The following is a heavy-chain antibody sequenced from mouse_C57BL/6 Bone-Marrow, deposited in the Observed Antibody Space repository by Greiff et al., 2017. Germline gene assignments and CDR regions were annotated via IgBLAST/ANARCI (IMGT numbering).Heavy chain of an antibody. CDR1: GFSLTSYG. CDR2: IWSDGST. J-gene: IGHJ4*01. V-gene: IGHV2-6*03. CDR3: ARAPLTTVVATDAMDY. Sequence: VQLKESGPGLVAPSQSLSITCTVSGFSLTSYGVHWVRQPPGKGLEWLVVIWSDGSTTYNSALKSRLSISKDNSKSQVFLKMNSLQTDDTAMYYCARAPLTTVVATDAMDYWGQGTSVTVSS. D-gene: IGHD1-1*01.